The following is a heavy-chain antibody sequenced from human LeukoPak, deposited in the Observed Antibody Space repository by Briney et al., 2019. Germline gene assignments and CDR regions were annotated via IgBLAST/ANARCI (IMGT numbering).Heavy chain of an antibody. D-gene: IGHD4-17*01. Sequence: PGGSLRLSCAASGFTVSSNYMSWVRQAPGKGLEWVSVIYSGGSTYYADSVKGRFTISRDNSKNTLYLQMNSLRAGDTAVYYCATSTLILRLIFDYWGQGTLVTVSS. V-gene: IGHV3-53*01. J-gene: IGHJ4*02. CDR2: IYSGGST. CDR1: GFTVSSNY. CDR3: ATSTLILRLIFDY.